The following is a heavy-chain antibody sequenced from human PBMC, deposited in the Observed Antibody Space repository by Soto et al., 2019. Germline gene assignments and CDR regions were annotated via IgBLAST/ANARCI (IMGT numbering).Heavy chain of an antibody. V-gene: IGHV3-53*01. CDR1: GFTVSSNY. J-gene: IGHJ6*02. CDR2: IYSGGST. CDR3: ARGSLQYYYYGMDV. Sequence: EVQRVDSGGGLIQPGGSLRLSCAASGFTVSSNYMSWVRQAPGKGLEWVSVIYSGGSTYYADSVKGRFTISRDNSKNTLYLQMNSLRAEDTAVYYCARGSLQYYYYGMDVWGQGTTVTVSS.